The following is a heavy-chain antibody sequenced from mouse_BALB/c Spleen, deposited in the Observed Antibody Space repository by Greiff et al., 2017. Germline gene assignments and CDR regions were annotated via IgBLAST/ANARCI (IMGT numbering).Heavy chain of an antibody. CDR3: ARQYGNYYFDY. Sequence: QVQLQQSGPELVKPGASVKISCKASGYAFSSSWMNWVKQRPGQGLEWIGRIYPGDGDTNYNGKFKGKATLTADKSSSTAYMQLSSLTSVDSAVYFCARQYGNYYFDYWGQGTTRTVSS. D-gene: IGHD2-10*02. CDR2: IYPGDGDT. CDR1: GYAFSSSW. J-gene: IGHJ2*01. V-gene: IGHV1-82*01.